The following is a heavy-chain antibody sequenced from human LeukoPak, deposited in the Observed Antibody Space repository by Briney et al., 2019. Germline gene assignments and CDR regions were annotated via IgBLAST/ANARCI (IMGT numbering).Heavy chain of an antibody. V-gene: IGHV3-21*01. CDR1: GFYFSGYS. CDR3: ARVEATTGRNYHYYYMDV. J-gene: IGHJ6*03. Sequence: GGSLRLSCGASGFYFSGYSMNWVRQAPGKGLEWVASINSGSTYMYYGDSVKGRFTISRDNAKNSLHLQMDSLRVEDTAVYFCARVEATTGRNYHYYYMDVWGKGTTVTVSS. D-gene: IGHD1-1*01. CDR2: INSGSTYM.